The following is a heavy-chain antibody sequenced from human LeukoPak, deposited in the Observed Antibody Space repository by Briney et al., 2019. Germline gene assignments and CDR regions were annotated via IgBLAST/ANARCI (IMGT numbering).Heavy chain of an antibody. Sequence: GGSLRLSCAASGFTFSSYAMSWVRQAPGKGLEWVSAISGSGSSTYYADSVKGRFTISRDNSKNTLSLQMNSLRAEDTAVYYCAKGGSFYDSSGYAVYWGQGTLVTVSS. J-gene: IGHJ4*02. D-gene: IGHD3-22*01. CDR3: AKGGSFYDSSGYAVY. V-gene: IGHV3-23*01. CDR1: GFTFSSYA. CDR2: ISGSGSST.